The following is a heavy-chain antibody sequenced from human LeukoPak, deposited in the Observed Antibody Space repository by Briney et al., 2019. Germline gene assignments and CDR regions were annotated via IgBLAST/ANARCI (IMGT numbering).Heavy chain of an antibody. CDR1: GYSFTSYW. D-gene: IGHD5-24*01. Sequence: GESLKISCKGSGYSFTSYWIGWVRQMPGKGLEWMGIIYPGDSDTRYSPSFQGQVTISADKSISTAYLQSSSLKASDTAMYYCARRNGYNGGALDFDYWGQGTLVTVSS. V-gene: IGHV5-51*01. CDR3: ARRNGYNGGALDFDY. CDR2: IYPGDSDT. J-gene: IGHJ4*02.